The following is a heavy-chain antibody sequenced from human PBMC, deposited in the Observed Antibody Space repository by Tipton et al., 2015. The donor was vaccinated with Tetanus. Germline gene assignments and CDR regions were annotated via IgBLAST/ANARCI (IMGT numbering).Heavy chain of an antibody. CDR2: IKEDGSET. D-gene: IGHD3-10*01. CDR3: ARDGFYYGSGSYYRAF. Sequence: SLRLSCEGSGFSFSTFWMTWVRQAPGKGLEWVATIKEDGSETYYADSVKGRFTISRDNSKDTLYLQMNSLRLEDTAVYYCARDGFYYGSGSYYRAFWGQGTLVTVSP. CDR1: GFSFSTFW. J-gene: IGHJ4*02. V-gene: IGHV3-7*01.